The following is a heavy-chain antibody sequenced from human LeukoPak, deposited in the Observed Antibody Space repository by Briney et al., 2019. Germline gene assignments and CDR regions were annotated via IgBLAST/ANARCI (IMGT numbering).Heavy chain of an antibody. CDR3: ARWPDSGSFGDYFDY. D-gene: IGHD3-10*01. CDR1: GFTFSDYY. Sequence: GGSLRLSCAASGFTFSDYYMSWHRLAPGKGLEWVSYISDRGTTIYYGDSVKGRFTISRDNAKNSLYLQMNSLRAEDTAVYYCARWPDSGSFGDYFDYWGQGTLVTVSS. V-gene: IGHV3-11*04. CDR2: ISDRGTTI. J-gene: IGHJ4*02.